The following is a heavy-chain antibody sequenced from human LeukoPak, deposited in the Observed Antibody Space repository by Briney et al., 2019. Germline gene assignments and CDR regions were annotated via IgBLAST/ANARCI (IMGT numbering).Heavy chain of an antibody. Sequence: GGSLRLSCAASGFTFSSYAMSWVRQAPGKGLEWVSAISGSGGSTYYADSVKGRFTISRDNSKNTLYLQMNSLRAEDTAVYYCAKDFQNWGSITVDAFDIWGQGTMVTVSS. CDR3: AKDFQNWGSITVDAFDI. V-gene: IGHV3-23*01. CDR2: ISGSGGST. D-gene: IGHD7-27*01. J-gene: IGHJ3*02. CDR1: GFTFSSYA.